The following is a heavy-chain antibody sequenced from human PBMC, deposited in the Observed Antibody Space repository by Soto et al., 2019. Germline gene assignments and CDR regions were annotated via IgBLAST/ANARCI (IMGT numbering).Heavy chain of an antibody. V-gene: IGHV1-69*01. CDR2: IIPIFGTA. CDR1: GGTFSSYA. D-gene: IGHD2-15*01. CDR3: ARSQGGSSFLDIYYYYYYGMDV. Sequence: QVQLVQSGAEVKKPGSSVKVSCKAPGGTFSSYAISWVRQAPGQGLEWMGGIIPIFGTAKYAQKFQGRVTITADESTSTGYMELSSLRSGDTAVYYGARSQGGSSFLDIYYYYYYGMDVWGQGTTVTVSS. J-gene: IGHJ6*02.